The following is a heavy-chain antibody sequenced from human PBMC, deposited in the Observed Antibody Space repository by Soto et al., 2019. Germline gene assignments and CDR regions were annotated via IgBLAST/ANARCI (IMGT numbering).Heavy chain of an antibody. J-gene: IGHJ5*02. CDR1: GYTFTSYA. CDR3: ARDPRYDFWSGYPENWFDP. V-gene: IGHV1-3*01. D-gene: IGHD3-3*01. CDR2: INAGNGTA. Sequence: ASVKVSCKASGYTFTSYAMNWVRQAPGQRLEWMGWINAGNGTANYAQKFQGRVTITADESTSTAYMELSSLRSEDTAVYYCARDPRYDFWSGYPENWFDPWGQGTLVTVSS.